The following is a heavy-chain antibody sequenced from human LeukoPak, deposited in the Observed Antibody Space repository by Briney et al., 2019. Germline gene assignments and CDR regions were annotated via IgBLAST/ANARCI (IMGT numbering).Heavy chain of an antibody. V-gene: IGHV4-4*07. Sequence: SETLSLTCTVSGGSITSYYWSWIRQPAGKGLEWIGGMYTSGSTNYNPSLKSRVTMSIDTSKNQFSLKLSSVTAADTAVYFCARGVYFDSSGLSPALDLWGRGTLVTVSS. CDR1: GGSITSYY. D-gene: IGHD3-22*01. CDR2: MYTSGST. CDR3: ARGVYFDSSGLSPALDL. J-gene: IGHJ2*01.